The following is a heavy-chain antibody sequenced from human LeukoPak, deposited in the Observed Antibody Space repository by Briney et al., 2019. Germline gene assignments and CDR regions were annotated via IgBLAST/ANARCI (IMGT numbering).Heavy chain of an antibody. CDR2: INHSGST. CDR1: GGSFSGYY. J-gene: IGHJ4*02. V-gene: IGHV4-34*01. CDR3: ARGYGSGSYYNRRGYYFDY. D-gene: IGHD3-10*01. Sequence: SETLSLTCAVYGGSFSGYYWSWIRQPPGKGLEWIGEINHSGSTNYNPSLKSRVTISVDTSKNQFSLKLSSVTAADTAVYYCARGYGSGSYYNRRGYYFDYWGQGTLVTVSS.